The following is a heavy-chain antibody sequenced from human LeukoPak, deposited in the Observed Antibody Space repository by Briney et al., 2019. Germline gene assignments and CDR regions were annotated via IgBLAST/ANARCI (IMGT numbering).Heavy chain of an antibody. D-gene: IGHD4-23*01. CDR2: IYSGGST. V-gene: IGHV3-66*02. J-gene: IGHJ4*02. CDR1: GFTVSSNY. CDR3: ARTVVTYYFDY. Sequence: GGSLRLSCAASGFTVSSNYMSWVRQAPGKGLEWVSVIYSGGSTYYADSVKGRFTISRDNSKNTLYLQMNSLRAEDTDVYYCARTVVTYYFDYWGQGTLVTVSS.